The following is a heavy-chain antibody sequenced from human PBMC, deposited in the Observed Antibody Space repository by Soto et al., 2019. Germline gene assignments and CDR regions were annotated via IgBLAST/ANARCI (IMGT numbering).Heavy chain of an antibody. J-gene: IGHJ5*02. CDR3: ARGPQVIKYQLLSLNWFDP. Sequence: QVQLVQSGAEVKKPGASVKVSCKASGYTFTSYGISWVRQAPGQGLEWMGWISAYNGNTNYAQKLQGRVTMTTDTSTGTACMELRSLRSDDTAVYYCARGPQVIKYQLLSLNWFDPWGQGTLVTVSS. CDR1: GYTFTSYG. V-gene: IGHV1-18*01. D-gene: IGHD2-2*01. CDR2: ISAYNGNT.